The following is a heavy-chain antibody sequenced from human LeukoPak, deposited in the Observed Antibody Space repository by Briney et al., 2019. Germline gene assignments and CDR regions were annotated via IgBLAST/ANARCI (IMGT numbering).Heavy chain of an antibody. Sequence: ASVKVSCKASGYTFTSYDINWVRQATGQGLEWMGWMNPNSGNTGYAQKFQGRVTMTRNTSISTAYMELSSLRSEDTAVYYCAREWAKLRLGELSLYYWGQGTLVTVSS. CDR3: AREWAKLRLGELSLYY. CDR2: MNPNSGNT. CDR1: GYTFTSYD. D-gene: IGHD3-16*02. V-gene: IGHV1-8*01. J-gene: IGHJ4*02.